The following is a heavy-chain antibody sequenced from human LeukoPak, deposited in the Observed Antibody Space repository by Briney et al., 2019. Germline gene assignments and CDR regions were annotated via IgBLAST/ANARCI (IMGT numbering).Heavy chain of an antibody. CDR2: IIPIFGTA. D-gene: IGHD5-12*01. CDR1: GGTFISYA. Sequence: SVKVSCKASGGTFISYAISWVRQAPGQGLEWMGGIIPIFGTANYAQKFQGRVTITADESTSTAYMELSSLRSEDTAVYYCARSVDIVATILDYWGQGTLVTVSS. V-gene: IGHV1-69*13. CDR3: ARSVDIVATILDY. J-gene: IGHJ4*02.